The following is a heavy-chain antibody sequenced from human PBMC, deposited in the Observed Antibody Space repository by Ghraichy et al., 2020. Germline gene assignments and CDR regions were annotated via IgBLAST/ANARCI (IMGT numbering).Heavy chain of an antibody. CDR3: AGSLRYDILTGYYRPDFDY. CDR1: GGTFSSYA. J-gene: IGHJ4*02. Sequence: SVKVSCKASGGTFSSYAISWVRQAPGQGLEWMGGIIPIFGTANYAQKFQGRVTITADESTSTAYMELSSLRSEDTAVYYCAGSLRYDILTGYYRPDFDYWGQGTLVTVSS. CDR2: IIPIFGTA. D-gene: IGHD3-9*01. V-gene: IGHV1-69*13.